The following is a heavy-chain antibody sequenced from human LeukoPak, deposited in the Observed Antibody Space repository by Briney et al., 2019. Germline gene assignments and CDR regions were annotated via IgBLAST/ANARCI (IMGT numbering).Heavy chain of an antibody. CDR3: ARAHIVVVVAATRRGAFDI. J-gene: IGHJ3*02. CDR1: GNSISSGDNY. Sequence: SQTLSLTCTVSGNSISSGDNYWSWIRQPAGKGLEWIGRIYTSGSTNYNPSLKSRVTMSVDTSKNQFSLKLSSVTAADTAVYYCARAHIVVVVAATRRGAFDIWGQGTMVTVSS. V-gene: IGHV4-61*02. D-gene: IGHD2-15*01. CDR2: IYTSGST.